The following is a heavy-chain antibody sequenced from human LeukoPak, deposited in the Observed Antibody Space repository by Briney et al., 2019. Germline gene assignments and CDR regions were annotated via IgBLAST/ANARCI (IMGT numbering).Heavy chain of an antibody. CDR3: AGDIVVVPAAIPFQH. CDR2: IYYSRST. J-gene: IGHJ1*01. D-gene: IGHD2-2*01. V-gene: IGHV4-39*07. CDR1: GGSISSSSYY. Sequence: SETLSLTCTVSGGSISSSSYYWGWIRQPPGKGLEWNGSIYYSRSTNYNPSLKSRVTISVDTSKNQFSLKLSSVTAADTAVYYCAGDIVVVPAAIPFQHWGQGTLVTVSS.